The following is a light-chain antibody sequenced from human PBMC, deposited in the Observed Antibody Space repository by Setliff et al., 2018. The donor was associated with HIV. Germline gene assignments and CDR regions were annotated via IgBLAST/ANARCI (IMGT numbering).Light chain of an antibody. J-gene: IGLJ1*01. CDR3: CSYGGPSTFYV. Sequence: QSALTQPRSVSGSPGQSVTISCTTTSTDVGGYDSVSWYQQLPGKAPKLMIYDVNKRPSGIPDRFSGSKSGNTASLTISGLQAADGDDYYCCSYGGPSTFYVFGTGTKVTV. V-gene: IGLV2-11*01. CDR2: DVN. CDR1: STDVGGYDS.